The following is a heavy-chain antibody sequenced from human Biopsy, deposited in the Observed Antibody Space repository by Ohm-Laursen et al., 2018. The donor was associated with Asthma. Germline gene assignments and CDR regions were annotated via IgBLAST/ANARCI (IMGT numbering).Heavy chain of an antibody. CDR1: GFTVSRDH. J-gene: IGHJ4*02. CDR2: IYSGGTS. V-gene: IGHV3-53*01. Sequence: SLRLSCTASGFTVSRDHMFWVRQAPGKGLEWVSVIYSGGTSHIADSVGGRFTISRDFSKNTLHLRMHSLRVEDTAVYYCARGDSSGWSHYYFDYWGQGTLVTVSS. CDR3: ARGDSSGWSHYYFDY. D-gene: IGHD6-19*01.